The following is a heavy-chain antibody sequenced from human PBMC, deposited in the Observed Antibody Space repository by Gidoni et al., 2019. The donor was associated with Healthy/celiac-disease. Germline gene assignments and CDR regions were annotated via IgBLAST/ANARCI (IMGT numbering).Heavy chain of an antibody. CDR1: GFIFAHFW. V-gene: IGHV3-7*03. D-gene: IGHD5-12*01. J-gene: IGHJ6*04. Sequence: EVQLVESGGGLVQPGGSLRLSCVASGFIFAHFWMKWVRRAPGKGLEGVANIKQDGGEKNFVDSVKGRFTIARDNAKTSLFLQMNSLRAEDTGVYYCARDGFVYSGFEGFFLDVWGKGTTVTVSS. CDR2: IKQDGGEK. CDR3: ARDGFVYSGFEGFFLDV.